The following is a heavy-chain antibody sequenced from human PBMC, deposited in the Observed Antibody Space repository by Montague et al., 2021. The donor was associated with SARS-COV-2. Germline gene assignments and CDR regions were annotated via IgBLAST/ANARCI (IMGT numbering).Heavy chain of an antibody. CDR3: ARDDSRDGNNFDY. J-gene: IGHJ4*02. CDR1: GFTFSSYG. Sequence: SLRLSCAASGFTFSSYGMHWVRQAPGKGLEWVAVIWNDGRYRFHADSVKGRFAISIDNSKNTLYLEMNNLRAEDTALYYCARDDSRDGNNFDYWGQGALVTVSS. D-gene: IGHD5-24*01. CDR2: IWNDGRYR. V-gene: IGHV3-33*01.